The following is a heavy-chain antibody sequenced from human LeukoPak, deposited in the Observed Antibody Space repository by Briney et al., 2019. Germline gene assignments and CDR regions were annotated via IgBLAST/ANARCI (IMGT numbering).Heavy chain of an antibody. Sequence: MASETLSLTCAVYGGSFSGCSWTWIRQPPGKGLEWIGEIDRSGSTNYNPALKSRLTISVDTSKSQFSLKLSSVTAAETAVYYCARDTTVYYDSSGYIDYWGQGTLVTVSS. CDR3: ARDTTVYYDSSGYIDY. J-gene: IGHJ4*02. CDR2: IDRSGST. V-gene: IGHV4-34*01. CDR1: GGSFSGCS. D-gene: IGHD3-22*01.